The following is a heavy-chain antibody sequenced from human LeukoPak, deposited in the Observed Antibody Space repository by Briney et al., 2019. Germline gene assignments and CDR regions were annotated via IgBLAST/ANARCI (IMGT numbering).Heavy chain of an antibody. CDR1: GFTFSAFW. Sequence: GGSLRLSCAASGFTFSAFWMHWLRQVPGKGLVWVARIDSDGTTINYADSVKGRFTISRDNAKNTLYLQMNSLRGEDTAVYYCARDNWNYNAFDYWGQGTLVTVSS. J-gene: IGHJ4*02. V-gene: IGHV3-74*01. CDR3: ARDNWNYNAFDY. D-gene: IGHD1-7*01. CDR2: IDSDGTTI.